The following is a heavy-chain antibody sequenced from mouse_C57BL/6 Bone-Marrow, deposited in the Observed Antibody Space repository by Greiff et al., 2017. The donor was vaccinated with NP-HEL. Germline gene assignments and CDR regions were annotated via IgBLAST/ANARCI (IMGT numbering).Heavy chain of an antibody. D-gene: IGHD1-1*01. CDR3: TLTYYYGSRGWYFDV. CDR1: GFNIKDYY. J-gene: IGHJ1*03. Sequence: EVQVVESGAELVRPGASVKLSCTASGFNIKDYYMHWVKQRPEQGLEWIGRIDPEDGDTEYAPKFQGKATMTADTSSNTAYLQLSSLTSEDTAVYYCTLTYYYGSRGWYFDVWGTGTTVTVSS. V-gene: IGHV14-1*01. CDR2: IDPEDGDT.